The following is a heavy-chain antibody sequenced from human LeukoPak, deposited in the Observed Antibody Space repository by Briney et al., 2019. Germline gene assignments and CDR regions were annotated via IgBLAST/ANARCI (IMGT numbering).Heavy chain of an antibody. CDR2: ISSSSSTI. J-gene: IGHJ4*02. Sequence: GGSLRLSCAASGFTFSSYSMNWVRQAPGKGLEWVSYISSSSSTIYYADSVKGRFTISRDNAKNSLYLQMNSLRAEDTAFYYCARGQIYGDYGCWGQGTLVTVSS. CDR1: GFTFSSYS. V-gene: IGHV3-48*01. D-gene: IGHD4-17*01. CDR3: ARGQIYGDYGC.